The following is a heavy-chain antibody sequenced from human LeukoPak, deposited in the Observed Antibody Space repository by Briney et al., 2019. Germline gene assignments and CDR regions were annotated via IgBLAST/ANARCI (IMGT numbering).Heavy chain of an antibody. V-gene: IGHV3-11*01. CDR1: GFTLSDYY. Sequence: GGSLRLSCAASGFTLSDYYMSWIRQAPGKGLEWVSYISSSGSTIYYADSVKGRFTISRDNAKNSLYLQMNSLRAEDTAVYYCARDLDYYYDSSGKPPPFDYWGQGTLVTVSS. CDR3: ARDLDYYYDSSGKPPPFDY. J-gene: IGHJ4*02. CDR2: ISSSGSTI. D-gene: IGHD3-22*01.